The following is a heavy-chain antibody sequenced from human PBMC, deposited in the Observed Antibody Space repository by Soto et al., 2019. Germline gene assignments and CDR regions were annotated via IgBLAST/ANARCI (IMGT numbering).Heavy chain of an antibody. D-gene: IGHD1-1*01. CDR3: FRLNEGRQLQVSDSAY. Sequence: SGCYRISKNQTPGKGLEYIGNIYYSGNTYYNPSLESRVTISVDASKNQFSLKLNSVTAADTAIYYCFRLNEGRQLQVSDSAYRGQGTPVPVSS. CDR1: SGCY. J-gene: IGHJ4*02. V-gene: IGHV4-39*01. CDR2: IYYSGNT.